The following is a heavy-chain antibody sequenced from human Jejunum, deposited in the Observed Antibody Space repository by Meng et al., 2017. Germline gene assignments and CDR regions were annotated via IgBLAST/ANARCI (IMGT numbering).Heavy chain of an antibody. Sequence: QVQLQESGPGLVRPSETPSLPCTVSGDSVSSDNYYWSWIRQPPGQGLEWIGYVYYSGHTDYNPSLKRRVTISIDKSTNQFSLRLSSVTAADTAVYYCARVILYSGSYYFDFWGQGTLVTVSS. CDR2: VYYSGHT. D-gene: IGHD1-26*01. CDR1: GDSVSSDNYY. J-gene: IGHJ4*02. CDR3: ARVILYSGSYYFDF. V-gene: IGHV4-61*01.